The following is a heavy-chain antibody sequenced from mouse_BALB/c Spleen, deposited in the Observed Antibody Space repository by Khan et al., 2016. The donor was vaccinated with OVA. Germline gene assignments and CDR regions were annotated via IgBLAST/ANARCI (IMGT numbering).Heavy chain of an antibody. Sequence: QVQLQQSGPELVRPGASVKMSCKASGYTFTSFWIHWVKQRPGQGLEWIGMTDPDKSETRLNQKFKDKAALNVDKSSNTAYMQLSSLTSEDSAFYYFSRVGYGSPFAYWGQVTLVTVSA. CDR1: GYTFTSFW. CDR3: SRVGYGSPFAY. V-gene: IGHV1S127*01. J-gene: IGHJ3*01. CDR2: TDPDKSET. D-gene: IGHD1-1*01.